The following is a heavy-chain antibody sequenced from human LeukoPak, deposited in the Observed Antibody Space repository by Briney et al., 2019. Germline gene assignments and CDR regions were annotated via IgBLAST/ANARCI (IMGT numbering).Heavy chain of an antibody. D-gene: IGHD3-22*01. CDR2: IRYDGSNK. V-gene: IGHV3-30*02. Sequence: GGSLRLSCAASGFTFSSYGMHWVRQAPGKGLEWVAFIRYDGSNKYYADSVKGRFTISRDSSKNTLYLQMNSLRAEDTAVYYCAKEYSSGWPYYYDSSGYYFDYWGQGTLVTVSS. CDR3: AKEYSSGWPYYYDSSGYYFDY. CDR1: GFTFSSYG. J-gene: IGHJ4*02.